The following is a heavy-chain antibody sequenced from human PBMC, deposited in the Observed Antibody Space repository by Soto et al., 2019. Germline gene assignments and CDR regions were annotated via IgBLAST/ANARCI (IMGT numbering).Heavy chain of an antibody. D-gene: IGHD3-22*01. CDR1: GLTVSRNY. J-gene: IGHJ4*02. V-gene: IGHV3-53*01. CDR2: LYSGGSS. CDR3: AHSSGHHYYFDS. Sequence: EQLVESGGGLIQPGGSLRISCAFSGLTVSRNYMSWVRQAPGKGLDWVSVLYSGGSSSYAESVKGRFTISRDSSKNIRFLQMNSLRPEDTAIYYCAHSSGHHYYFDSWGQGTLVTVSS.